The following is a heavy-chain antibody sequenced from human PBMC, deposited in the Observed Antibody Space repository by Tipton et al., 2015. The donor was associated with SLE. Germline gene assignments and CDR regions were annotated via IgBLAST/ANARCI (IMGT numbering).Heavy chain of an antibody. CDR1: GYTFTNYG. D-gene: IGHD4-11*01. CDR3: ARGLDNYESGMAV. Sequence: QSGPEVKKPGASVKLSCKASGYTFTNYGLSWVRQAPGQGLEWLGWISVYSGQTDFAQNFKGRVTLTRDTSTRTAYMELRSLRSDDTAVYYCARGLDNYESGMAVWGQGTTVIVSS. V-gene: IGHV1-18*04. J-gene: IGHJ6*02. CDR2: ISVYSGQT.